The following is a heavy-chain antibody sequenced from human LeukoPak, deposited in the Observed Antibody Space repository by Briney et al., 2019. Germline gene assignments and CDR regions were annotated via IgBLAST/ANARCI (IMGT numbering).Heavy chain of an antibody. Sequence: PSETLSLTCTVAGGSISSYYWGWIRQPPGKGLGWIGYIYYSGSPNYHPSLKSRVPISVDTSKKQFSLNLSAGTPADTALYYCGRVVSSSWINFFDYWGQGTLVTVSS. CDR2: IYYSGSP. V-gene: IGHV4-59*01. CDR1: GGSISSYY. D-gene: IGHD6-13*01. CDR3: GRVVSSSWINFFDY. J-gene: IGHJ4*02.